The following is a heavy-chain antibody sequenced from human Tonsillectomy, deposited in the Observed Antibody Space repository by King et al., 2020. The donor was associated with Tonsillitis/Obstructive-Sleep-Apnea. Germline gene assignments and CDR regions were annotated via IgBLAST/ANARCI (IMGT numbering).Heavy chain of an antibody. Sequence: VQLVQSGAEVKKPGSSVKVSYKASGGTFSSYAISWVRQAPGQGLEWMGGIIPIFGTANYAQKFQGRVTITADESTSTAYMELSSLRSEDTAVYYCASVVGVVPAAMYHQFDYWGQGTLVTVSS. CDR3: ASVVGVVPAAMYHQFDY. D-gene: IGHD2-2*01. CDR2: IIPIFGTA. V-gene: IGHV1-69*01. CDR1: GGTFSSYA. J-gene: IGHJ4*02.